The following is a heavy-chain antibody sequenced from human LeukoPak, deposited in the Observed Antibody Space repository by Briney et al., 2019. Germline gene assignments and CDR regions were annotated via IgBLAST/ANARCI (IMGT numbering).Heavy chain of an antibody. CDR1: GFTFSSYG. Sequence: GGSLRLSCAASGFTFSSYGMHWVRQAPGKGLEWVASTRFDGSNKYYADSVKGRFTISRDNSKNTLYLQMNSLTTEDTAVYYCAKSASGYSTGWYCLDYWGQGTLVTVSS. CDR3: AKSASGYSTGWYCLDY. V-gene: IGHV3-30*02. D-gene: IGHD6-13*01. J-gene: IGHJ4*02. CDR2: TRFDGSNK.